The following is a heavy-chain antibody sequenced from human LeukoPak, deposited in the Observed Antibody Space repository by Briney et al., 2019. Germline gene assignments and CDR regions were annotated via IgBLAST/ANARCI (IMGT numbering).Heavy chain of an antibody. CDR1: GFTFSDYY. CDR3: ARDFAREFTIDY. D-gene: IGHD3-10*01. Sequence: GGSLRLSCAASGFTFSDYYMSWIRQAPGKGLEWVSYISSSSNIIYYADSVKGRFTISRDNAKNSLFLQMNSLRAEDTAVYYCARDFAREFTIDYWGQGTLVTVSS. CDR2: ISSSSNII. J-gene: IGHJ4*02. V-gene: IGHV3-11*04.